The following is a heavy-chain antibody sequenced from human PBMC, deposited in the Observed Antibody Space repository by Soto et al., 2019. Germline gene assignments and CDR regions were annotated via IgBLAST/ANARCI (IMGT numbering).Heavy chain of an antibody. J-gene: IGHJ4*02. CDR2: ISSSSSYI. CDR3: ARDGFNGGDGYNYDY. D-gene: IGHD5-12*01. Sequence: EVQLVESGGGLVKPGGSLRLSCAASGFTFSSYSMNWVRQAPGKGLEWVSSISSSSSYIYYADSVKGRFTISRDNAKNSLYLQMNSLRAEDTAVYYCARDGFNGGDGYNYDYWGQGTLVTVSS. CDR1: GFTFSSYS. V-gene: IGHV3-21*01.